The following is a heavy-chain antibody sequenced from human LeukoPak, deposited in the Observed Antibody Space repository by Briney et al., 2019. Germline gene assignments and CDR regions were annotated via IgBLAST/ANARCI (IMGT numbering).Heavy chain of an antibody. V-gene: IGHV3-21*06. CDR3: ARQYYDIWSGYYTADYYFDY. Sequence: GGSLRLSCAASGFTFSNSLLNWVRLAPGKGLEWVSSISSRSSYIYYADSVKGRFTISRDNAKNSLYLELHSLRAEDTAVYYCARQYYDIWSGYYTADYYFDYWGQGTLVTVSS. CDR2: ISSRSSYI. D-gene: IGHD3-3*01. CDR1: GFTFSNSL. J-gene: IGHJ4*02.